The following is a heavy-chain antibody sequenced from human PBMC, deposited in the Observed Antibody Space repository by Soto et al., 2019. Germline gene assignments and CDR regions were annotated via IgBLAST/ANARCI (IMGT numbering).Heavy chain of an antibody. CDR1: GGTFSNHI. CDR2: MNPNNGNT. V-gene: IGHV1-8*01. D-gene: IGHD7-27*01. Sequence: GASVKVSCKASGGTFSNHIITWVRQATGQDFEWMGWMNPNNGNTAYAQKFQGRVTMTRDTSKSTAFMELSSLTSEDTAVYYCARGPRNWGVDYWGQGTLVTVSS. CDR3: ARGPRNWGVDY. J-gene: IGHJ4*02.